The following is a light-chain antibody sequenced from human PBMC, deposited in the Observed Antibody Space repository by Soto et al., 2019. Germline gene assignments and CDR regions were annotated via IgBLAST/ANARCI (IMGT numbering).Light chain of an antibody. Sequence: IVMTQSPATLSVSPGGRATLSCRASERVNRNLAWYQQRPGQSPRLLLYGASTRATGTPARFSGSGSGTEFTLTITSLQSDDFALYFCQHYNNWPLTFGGGTKVEIK. CDR3: QHYNNWPLT. V-gene: IGKV3-15*01. CDR1: ERVNRN. CDR2: GAS. J-gene: IGKJ4*01.